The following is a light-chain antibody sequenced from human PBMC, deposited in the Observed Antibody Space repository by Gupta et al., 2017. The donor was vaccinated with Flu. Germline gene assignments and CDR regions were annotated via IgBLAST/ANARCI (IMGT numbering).Light chain of an antibody. Sequence: QSLLTQPPSLSAAPGQKVTISCSGSSSNIGNNYISWYQHLPGTAPKLLIYENSTRHSGIPDRFSGSKSGTSATLGITGLQTGDEADYYCGTWDNGLTTNWLFGGGTKLTVL. CDR1: SSNIGNNY. V-gene: IGLV1-51*02. J-gene: IGLJ3*02. CDR2: ENS. CDR3: GTWDNGLTTNWL.